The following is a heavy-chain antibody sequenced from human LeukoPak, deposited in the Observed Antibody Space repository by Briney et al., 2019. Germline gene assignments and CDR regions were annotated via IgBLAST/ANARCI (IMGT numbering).Heavy chain of an antibody. CDR2: ISSDGKYI. J-gene: IGHJ4*02. D-gene: IGHD2-2*01. Sequence: PGGSLRLSCGGSCFTFSRNAINWVRQTPGKGLEWLSAISSDGKYIYYTDSVKGRFTTSRDNSRNTVYLQMNGLIVEDTAVYSCATVMGSSQSTAYFAYWGQGTLVTVSS. V-gene: IGHV3-23*01. CDR3: ATVMGSSQSTAYFAY. CDR1: CFTFSRNA.